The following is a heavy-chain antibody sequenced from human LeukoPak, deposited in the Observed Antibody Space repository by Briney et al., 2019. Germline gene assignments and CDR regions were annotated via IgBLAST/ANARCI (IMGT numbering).Heavy chain of an antibody. Sequence: SETLSLSCTVSGGSLSSGSYYWICIRQPAGKRLEWIGRIYTSGSTNYNPSLKSRVTISVDTSKNQFSLKLSSVTAADTAVYYCVRIVVVPAALYYYYMDVWGKGTTVTVSS. CDR2: IYTSGST. J-gene: IGHJ6*03. CDR1: GGSLSSGSYY. D-gene: IGHD2-2*01. V-gene: IGHV4-61*02. CDR3: VRIVVVPAALYYYYMDV.